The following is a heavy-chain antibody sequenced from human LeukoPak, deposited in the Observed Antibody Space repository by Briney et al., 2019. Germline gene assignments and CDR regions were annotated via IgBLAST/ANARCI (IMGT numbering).Heavy chain of an antibody. CDR2: IIPIFGTA. CDR1: GGTFSSYA. D-gene: IGHD1-26*01. J-gene: IGHJ3*02. V-gene: IGHV1-69*05. Sequence: RGASVKVSCKASGGTFSSYAISWVRQAPGQGLEWMGGIIPIFGTANYAQKFQGRVTITTDESTSTAYMELSSLRSGDTAVYYCARGRSGSYYVYAFDIWGQGTMVTVSS. CDR3: ARGRSGSYYVYAFDI.